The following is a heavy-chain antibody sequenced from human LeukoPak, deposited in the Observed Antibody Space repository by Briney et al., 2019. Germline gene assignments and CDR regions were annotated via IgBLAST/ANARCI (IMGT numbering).Heavy chain of an antibody. V-gene: IGHV4-34*01. CDR3: ARQDGSGGSCYSYY. Sequence: SETLSLTCAVYGGSFSGYYWSWIRQPPGKGLEWIGEINHSGSTNYNPSLKSRVTISVDTSKNQFSLKLSSVTAADTAVYYCARQDGSGGSCYSYYWGQGTLVTVSS. CDR2: INHSGST. J-gene: IGHJ4*02. CDR1: GGSFSGYY. D-gene: IGHD2-15*01.